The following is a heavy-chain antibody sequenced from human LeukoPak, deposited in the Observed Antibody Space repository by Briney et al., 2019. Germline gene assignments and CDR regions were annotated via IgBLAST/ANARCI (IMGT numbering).Heavy chain of an antibody. CDR2: INPNSGGT. CDR3: ARVTHDCSGRSCSIDRFDP. CDR1: GYTFTGYY. J-gene: IGHJ5*02. D-gene: IGHD2-15*01. V-gene: IGHV1-2*06. Sequence: ASVKVSCKASGYTFTGYYMHWVRQAPGQGLEWMGRINPNSGGTNYAQKFQGRVTMTRDTSISTAYMELSRLRSDDTAVYYLARVTHDCSGRSCSIDRFDPWGKGTLVTVSS.